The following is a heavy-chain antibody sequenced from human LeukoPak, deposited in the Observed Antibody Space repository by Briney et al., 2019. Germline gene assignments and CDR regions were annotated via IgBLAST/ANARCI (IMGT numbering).Heavy chain of an antibody. J-gene: IGHJ3*02. Sequence: GGSLRLSCAASGFTFSSYSVNWVRQAPGKGLEWVSYISSSSSTIYYADSVKGRFTISRDNAKNSLYLQMNSLRAEDTAVYYCARAIRFLEWLPTPDSFDIWGQGTMVTVSS. V-gene: IGHV3-48*01. CDR3: ARAIRFLEWLPTPDSFDI. CDR1: GFTFSSYS. D-gene: IGHD3-3*01. CDR2: ISSSSSTI.